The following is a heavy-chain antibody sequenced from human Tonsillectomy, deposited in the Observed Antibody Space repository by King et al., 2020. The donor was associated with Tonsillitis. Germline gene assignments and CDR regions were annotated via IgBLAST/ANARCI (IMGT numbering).Heavy chain of an antibody. D-gene: IGHD6-19*01. CDR3: ARRDNSGWFHFDY. J-gene: IGHJ4*02. CDR2: IYNSGIT. V-gene: IGHV4-59*08. Sequence: VQLQESGAGLVKPSETLSLTCTVSGGSIGNDYWSWIRQPPGKGLEWIGYIYNSGITNYNPSLKSRVTISIETSKNQFSLKMFSVTAADTAVYYCARRDNSGWFHFDYWGQGTLVTVSS. CDR1: GGSIGNDY.